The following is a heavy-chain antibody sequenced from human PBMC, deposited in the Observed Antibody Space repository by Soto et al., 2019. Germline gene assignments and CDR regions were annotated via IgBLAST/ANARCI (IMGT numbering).Heavy chain of an antibody. Sequence: GTLSLTCIVSGGSISSYYWNWIRQPPGKGLEWIGYIYYSGSTNYNPSLKSRVTISVDTSKNQFSLKLSSVTAADTAVYYCARAVCSSTSCYDYFNYWGQGTPVTVSS. CDR1: GGSISSYY. J-gene: IGHJ4*02. D-gene: IGHD2-2*01. CDR3: ARAVCSSTSCYDYFNY. CDR2: IYYSGST. V-gene: IGHV4-59*01.